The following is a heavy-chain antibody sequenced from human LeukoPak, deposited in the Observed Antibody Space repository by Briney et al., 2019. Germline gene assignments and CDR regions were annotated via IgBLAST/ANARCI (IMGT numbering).Heavy chain of an antibody. Sequence: SETLSLTCTVSGGSISSRSYFWGWIRQPPGKGLEWIGSIYYSGSTYYNPSLKSRVTISVDTSENQFSLRLNSVTAADTAVYYCVMWFGELYYFDYWGQGTLVTVSS. D-gene: IGHD3-10*01. CDR1: GGSISSRSYF. CDR3: VMWFGELYYFDY. J-gene: IGHJ4*02. CDR2: IYYSGST. V-gene: IGHV4-39*01.